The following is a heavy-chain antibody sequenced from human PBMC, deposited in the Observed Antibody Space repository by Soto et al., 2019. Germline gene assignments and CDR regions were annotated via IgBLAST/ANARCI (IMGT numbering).Heavy chain of an antibody. V-gene: IGHV4-39*01. CDR3: ARLERYFDWLFPPDY. D-gene: IGHD3-9*01. CDR1: GGSISSSSYY. J-gene: IGHJ4*02. CDR2: IYYSGST. Sequence: SETLSLTCTVSGGSISSSSYYWGWIRQPPGKGLEWIGSIYYSGSTYYNPSLKSRVTISVDTSKNQFSLKLSSVTAADTAVYYCARLERYFDWLFPPDYWGQGTLVTVSS.